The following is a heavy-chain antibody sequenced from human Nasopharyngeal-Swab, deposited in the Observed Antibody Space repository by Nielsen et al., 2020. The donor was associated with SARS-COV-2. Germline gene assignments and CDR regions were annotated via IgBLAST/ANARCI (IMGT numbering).Heavy chain of an antibody. J-gene: IGHJ3*02. D-gene: IGHD6-13*01. Sequence: GGSLRLSCAASGFTFSSYAMHWVRQAPGKGLEWVAVISYDGSIKYYADSVKGRFTISRDNSKNTLYLQMNSLRAEDTAVYYCAAEATGTDAFDIWGQGTMVTVSS. V-gene: IGHV3-30*04. CDR2: ISYDGSIK. CDR1: GFTFSSYA. CDR3: AAEATGTDAFDI.